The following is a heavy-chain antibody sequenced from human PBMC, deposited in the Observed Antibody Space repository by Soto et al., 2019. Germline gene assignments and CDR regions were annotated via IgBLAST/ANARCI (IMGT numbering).Heavy chain of an antibody. J-gene: IGHJ4*02. CDR2: IYSGGYT. D-gene: IGHD3-10*01. Sequence: EVQLVESGGGLIQPGGSLRLSCAVSGFTVSNNYMSWVRQAPGKGLEGVSVIYSGGYTAYGDSVKGRFTISRDNSKNTSLLKRNTRGASATAVYYGGTPPGGGGYWGQGTLVTVSS. CDR1: GFTVSNNY. V-gene: IGHV3-53*01. CDR3: GTPPGGGGY.